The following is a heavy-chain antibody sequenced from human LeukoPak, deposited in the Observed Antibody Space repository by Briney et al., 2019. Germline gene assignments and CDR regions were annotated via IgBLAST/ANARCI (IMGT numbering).Heavy chain of an antibody. Sequence: GGSLRLFCAASGFTFDDYGMSWVRQAPGKGLEGVSGLHWNGGSSGYEDSVQGRFTISRDKAKNSLYLQKNSLSAEDTALYYCARVLGCTNGVSPYYYYYYMDVWGKGTTVTVSS. V-gene: IGHV3-20*04. CDR2: LHWNGGSS. CDR1: GFTFDDYG. D-gene: IGHD2-8*01. CDR3: ARVLGCTNGVSPYYYYYYMDV. J-gene: IGHJ6*03.